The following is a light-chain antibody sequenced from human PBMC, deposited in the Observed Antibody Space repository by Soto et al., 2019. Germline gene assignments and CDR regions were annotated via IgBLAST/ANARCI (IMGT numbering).Light chain of an antibody. CDR3: QQRSDSIN. V-gene: IGKV3-11*01. CDR1: HSVTTH. Sequence: EIVLTQSPDTLSLSPEERATLSCWASHSVTTHLAWFQQRPGQTPRLLIYDASTRAPGIPARFSGRGSGADFTLTISSLEPEDFAVYYCQQRSDSINFGQGTRLEIK. J-gene: IGKJ5*01. CDR2: DAS.